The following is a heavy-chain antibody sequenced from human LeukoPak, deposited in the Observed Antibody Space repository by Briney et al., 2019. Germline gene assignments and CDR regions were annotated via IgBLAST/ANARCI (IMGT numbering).Heavy chain of an antibody. Sequence: SSETLSLTCTVSGGSISSSSYYWGWIRQPPGKGLEWIGSIYYSGSTYYNPSLKSRVTISVDTSKNQFSLELRSVTAADTAVYYCARHGHDTDNYEAHFDYWGQGALVTVSS. CDR3: ARHGHDTDNYEAHFDY. V-gene: IGHV4-39*01. D-gene: IGHD3-3*01. J-gene: IGHJ4*02. CDR2: IYYSGST. CDR1: GGSISSSSYY.